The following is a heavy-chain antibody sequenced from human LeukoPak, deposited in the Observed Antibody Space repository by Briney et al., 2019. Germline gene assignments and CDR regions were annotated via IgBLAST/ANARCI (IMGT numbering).Heavy chain of an antibody. D-gene: IGHD5-18*01. V-gene: IGHV1-2*02. Sequence: ASVKVSCKASGYTFTGYYMHWVRQAPGQGLEWMGWINPNSGGTNYAQKFQGRVTMTRDTSISTVYMELSSLRSEDTAVYYCASPSGYSYGMNDAFDIWGQGTMVTVSS. CDR3: ASPSGYSYGMNDAFDI. J-gene: IGHJ3*02. CDR2: INPNSGGT. CDR1: GYTFTGYY.